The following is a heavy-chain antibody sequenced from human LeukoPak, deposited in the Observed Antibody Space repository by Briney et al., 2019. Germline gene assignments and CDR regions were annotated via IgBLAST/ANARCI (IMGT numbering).Heavy chain of an antibody. V-gene: IGHV3-64D*06. Sequence: GGSLRLSCSASGFTFGSYAMHWVRQAPGKGLEYVSAISSNGGSTYYADSVKGRFTISRDNSKNTLYLQMSSLRAEDTAVYYCVKDVLATSSPGDYWGQGTLVTVSS. D-gene: IGHD5-12*01. J-gene: IGHJ4*02. CDR2: ISSNGGST. CDR1: GFTFGSYA. CDR3: VKDVLATSSPGDY.